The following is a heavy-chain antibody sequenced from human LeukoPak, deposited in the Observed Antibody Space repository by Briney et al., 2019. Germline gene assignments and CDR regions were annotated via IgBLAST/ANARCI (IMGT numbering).Heavy chain of an antibody. J-gene: IGHJ4*02. CDR1: GFTFSSYS. Sequence: GGSLRFSCAASGFTFSSYSMNWLRQAPGKGLEWVSSISSSSSYIYYADSVKGRFTISRDNAKNSLYLQMNSLRAEDTAVYYCARGQASDFDYWGQGTLVTVSS. CDR2: ISSSSSYI. V-gene: IGHV3-21*01. CDR3: ARGQASDFDY.